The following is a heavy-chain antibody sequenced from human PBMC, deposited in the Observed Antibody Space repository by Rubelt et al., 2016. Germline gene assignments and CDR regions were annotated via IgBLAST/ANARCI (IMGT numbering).Heavy chain of an antibody. Sequence: QVQLVQSGAEVKKPGASVKVSCKASGYTFTSYGISWVRQAPGQGLEWMGWISAYNGNKNYAQKLQGRVTMTTDTSTSTAYMELSSLRSEDTAVYYCARGRAGKLADSGGNDYWGQGTLVTVSS. CDR2: ISAYNGNK. V-gene: IGHV1-18*01. CDR3: ARGRAGKLADSGGNDY. D-gene: IGHD4-23*01. CDR1: GYTFTSYG. J-gene: IGHJ4*02.